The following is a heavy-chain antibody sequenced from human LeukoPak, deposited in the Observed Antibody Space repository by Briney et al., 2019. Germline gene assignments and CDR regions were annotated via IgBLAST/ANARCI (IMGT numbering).Heavy chain of an antibody. D-gene: IGHD6-19*01. CDR1: GFTFSSYG. V-gene: IGHV3-30*02. J-gene: IGHJ4*02. CDR3: AKGFGEFGSGWYAACDY. Sequence: GGSLRLSCAASGFTFSSYGMHWVRQAPGKGLEWVAFIRYDGSNKYYADSVKGRFTISRDNSKNTLYLQMNSLRAEDTAVYYCAKGFGEFGSGWYAACDYWGQGTLVTVSS. CDR2: IRYDGSNK.